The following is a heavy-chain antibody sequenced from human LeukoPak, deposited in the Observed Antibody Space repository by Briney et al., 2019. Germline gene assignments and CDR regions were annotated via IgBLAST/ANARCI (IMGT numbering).Heavy chain of an antibody. Sequence: PGGSLRLSCAASGFTFSSYSMNWVRQALGKGLEWVSSISSSSSIYYADSVRGRFTISRDNAKNSLYLQMNSLRAEDTAVYYCTSYSGLDNWGQGTLVTVSS. CDR2: ISSSSSI. CDR1: GFTFSSYS. D-gene: IGHD5-12*01. V-gene: IGHV3-21*01. J-gene: IGHJ4*02. CDR3: TSYSGLDN.